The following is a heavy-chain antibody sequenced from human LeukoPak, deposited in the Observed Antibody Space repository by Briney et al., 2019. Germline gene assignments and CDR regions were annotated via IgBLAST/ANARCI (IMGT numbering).Heavy chain of an antibody. Sequence: ASVKVSCKASGYTFSSYAMHWVRQAPGQRLGWMGWINAGNGNTKYSQKFQGRVTITRDTSASTAYMELSSLRSEDTAVYYCAGDDSSSWYSPFDPWGQGTLVTVSS. CDR3: AGDDSSSWYSPFDP. CDR1: GYTFSSYA. D-gene: IGHD6-13*01. V-gene: IGHV1-3*01. J-gene: IGHJ5*02. CDR2: INAGNGNT.